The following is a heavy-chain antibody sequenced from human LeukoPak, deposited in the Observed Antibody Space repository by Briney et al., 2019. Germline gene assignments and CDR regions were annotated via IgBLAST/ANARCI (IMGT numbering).Heavy chain of an antibody. Sequence: SQTLSLTCTVSGGSISSGDYYWSWIRQPPGKGLEWIGYIYYSGSTYYNPSLKSRVTIPVDTSKNQFSLKLSSVTAADTAVYYCASYYCSSTSCYTFGGYMDVWGKGTTVTVSS. CDR1: GGSISSGDYY. CDR2: IYYSGST. J-gene: IGHJ6*03. CDR3: ASYYCSSTSCYTFGGYMDV. V-gene: IGHV4-30-4*08. D-gene: IGHD2-2*02.